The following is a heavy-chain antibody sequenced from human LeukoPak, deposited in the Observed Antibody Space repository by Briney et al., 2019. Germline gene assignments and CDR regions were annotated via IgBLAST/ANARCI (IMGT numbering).Heavy chain of an antibody. CDR1: GGSSRYYY. CDR2: IYTGGST. Sequence: PSETLSLICNVSGGSSRYYYWSWIRQPAGKGLEWIGRIYTGGSTNYNPSLESRVTMSVDTSKNQFSLKLSSVTAADTAVYYCARDRFVKGIAAVWDYWGQGTLVTVSS. V-gene: IGHV4-4*07. CDR3: ARDRFVKGIAAVWDY. J-gene: IGHJ4*02. D-gene: IGHD6-13*01.